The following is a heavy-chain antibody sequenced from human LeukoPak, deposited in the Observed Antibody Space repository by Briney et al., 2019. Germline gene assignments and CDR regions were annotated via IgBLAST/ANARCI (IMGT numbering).Heavy chain of an antibody. J-gene: IGHJ4*02. V-gene: IGHV3-23*01. CDR1: GFTFSSYA. CDR2: ISGSGCST. D-gene: IGHD6-19*01. CDR3: EKDGVRSVDVTGFDY. Sequence: GGTLRLSCAVSGFTFSSYAMSWVRQPPGKGLEWVSAISGSGCSTYYADSVKHRFTISRDNSKNTLYLQMNSLRAEDTAVYYCEKDGVRSVDVTGFDYWGQGTLVTVSS.